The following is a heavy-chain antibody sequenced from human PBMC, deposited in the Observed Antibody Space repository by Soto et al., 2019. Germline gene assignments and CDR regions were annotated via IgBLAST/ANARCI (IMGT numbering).Heavy chain of an antibody. J-gene: IGHJ1*01. CDR2: IHSSGSI. V-gene: IGHV4-30-4*01. CDR3: ARDLDGLHDDTSGPFPRPG. D-gene: IGHD3-22*01. CDR1: GGSISSDDYY. Sequence: SETVSLTCTVSGGSISSDDYYWSWIRPAPGRGLEWIGYIHSSGSIYYNPSLKSRATMSIDTAGNQFSLKVSSVTVADTAVYYCARDLDGLHDDTSGPFPRPGWGQGTLVTVSS.